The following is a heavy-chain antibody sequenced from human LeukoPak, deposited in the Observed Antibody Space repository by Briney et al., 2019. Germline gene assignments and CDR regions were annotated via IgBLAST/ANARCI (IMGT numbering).Heavy chain of an antibody. CDR3: ARDEGGFYYYYGMDV. CDR2: ISSSSSYI. J-gene: IGHJ6*02. V-gene: IGHV3-21*01. D-gene: IGHD3-16*01. CDR1: GFTFSSYS. Sequence: GGSLRLSGAVSGFTFSSYSMNWVHQAPGKGLEWVSSISSSSSYIYYADSVKGRFTISRDNAKNSLYLQMNSLRAEDTAVYYCARDEGGFYYYYGMDVWGQGTTVTVSS.